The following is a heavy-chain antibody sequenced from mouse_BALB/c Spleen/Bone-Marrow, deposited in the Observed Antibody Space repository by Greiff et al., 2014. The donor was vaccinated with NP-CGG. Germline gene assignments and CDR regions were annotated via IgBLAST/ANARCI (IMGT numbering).Heavy chain of an antibody. D-gene: IGHD4-1*01. CDR1: GYTFTSYW. J-gene: IGHJ2*01. Sequence: VQLQQSGAELVRPGASVKLSCKASGYTFTSYWMNWVRQRPGQGLEWIGIIEPSDNETHYNQMFKDKATLTVDKSSNTAHMQLSSLTSEDSAVYYCARNWAFDYWGQGTILTVSS. CDR3: ARNWAFDY. CDR2: IEPSDNET. V-gene: IGHV1-61*01.